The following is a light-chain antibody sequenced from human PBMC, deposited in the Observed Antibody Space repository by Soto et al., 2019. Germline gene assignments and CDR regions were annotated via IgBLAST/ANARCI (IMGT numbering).Light chain of an antibody. CDR2: GAS. V-gene: IGKV3-20*01. CDR3: HHNGRPPCT. Sequence: MVMMQSPANLSVSPGERATLSCRASQSVSSNVAWYQQTPRQPPRLILDGASGRATGIPGWFSGSWSATYFPTTSSLLAADDVVVYCCHHNGRPPCTFGQGTKVEIK. J-gene: IGKJ1*01. CDR1: QSVSSN.